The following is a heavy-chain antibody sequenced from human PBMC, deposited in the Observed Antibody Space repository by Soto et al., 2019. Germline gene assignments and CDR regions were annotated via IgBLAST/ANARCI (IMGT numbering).Heavy chain of an antibody. CDR3: ASSGGSYGVDWFDP. CDR1: GGTFSSYA. Sequence: WASVKVSCKASGGTFSSYAISWVRQAPGQGLEWMGGIIPIFGTANYAQKFQGRVTITADESTSTAYMELSSLRSEDTAVYYCASSGGSYGVDWFDPWGQGTLVTVSS. V-gene: IGHV1-69*13. D-gene: IGHD1-26*01. CDR2: IIPIFGTA. J-gene: IGHJ5*02.